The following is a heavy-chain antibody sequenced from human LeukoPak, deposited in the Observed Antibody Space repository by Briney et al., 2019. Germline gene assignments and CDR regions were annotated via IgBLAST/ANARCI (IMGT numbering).Heavy chain of an antibody. D-gene: IGHD3-22*01. CDR1: GFSFSTYI. J-gene: IGHJ4*02. Sequence: SGGSLRLSCAASGFSFSTYIMNWVRQAPGKGLEWVSSISSSSNYIYYADSVKGRFTVSRDNAMSSLYLQMNSLRAEDTAVYYCARSNYDTSGYVYWGQGILVTVSS. CDR2: ISSSSNYI. V-gene: IGHV3-21*01. CDR3: ARSNYDTSGYVY.